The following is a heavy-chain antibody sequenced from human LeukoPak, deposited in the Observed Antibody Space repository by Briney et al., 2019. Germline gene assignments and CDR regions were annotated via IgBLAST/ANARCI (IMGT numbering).Heavy chain of an antibody. D-gene: IGHD5-18*01. CDR3: AGRPTGYSSGYIH. V-gene: IGHV3-23*01. Sequence: PGGSLRLSCAASGFTFSSYAMSWVRQAPGKGLEWVSAISGSAHKIRYADSVKGRFTISRDNSENIVYLQMNNLRVEDTAVYYCAGRPTGYSSGYIHWGQGTLVTVSS. CDR2: ISGSAHKI. CDR1: GFTFSSYA. J-gene: IGHJ4*02.